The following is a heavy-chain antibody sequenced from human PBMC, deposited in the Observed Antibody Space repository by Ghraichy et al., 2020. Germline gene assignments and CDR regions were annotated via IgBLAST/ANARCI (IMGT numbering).Heavy chain of an antibody. J-gene: IGHJ4*02. V-gene: IGHV3-74*01. CDR2: INTDGSDT. CDR1: GFTFSTYW. CDR3: VRGGGQEIPPLQD. Sequence: GESLNISCAASGFTFSTYWMHWVRQAPGKGLVWVSRINTDGSDTSYADSVKGRFTVSRDNAKNTLSLQMNSLRAEDTAVYYCVRGGGQEIPPLQDWGQGTQVTVSS. D-gene: IGHD5-24*01.